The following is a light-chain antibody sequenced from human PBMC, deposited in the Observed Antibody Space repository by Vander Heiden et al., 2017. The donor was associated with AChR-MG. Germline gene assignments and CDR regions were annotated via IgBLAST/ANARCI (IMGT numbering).Light chain of an antibody. CDR2: DVS. J-gene: IGLJ3*02. CDR3: CTYAGSYTWV. V-gene: IGLV2-11*01. CDR1: SSEVGGYNY. Sequence: QSPLTPPRSVSGSPGPPVTIACTGTSSEVGGYNYGSWYEQHTGRAPKLMMYDVSKSPSGVPDRFSGSKSGNTAALTISGLQAEDEADEYCCTYAGSYTWVFGGGTKLTVL.